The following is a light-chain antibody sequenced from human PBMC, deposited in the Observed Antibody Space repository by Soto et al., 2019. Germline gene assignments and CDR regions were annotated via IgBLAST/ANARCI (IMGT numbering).Light chain of an antibody. V-gene: IGKV3-15*01. CDR2: GAS. CDR3: QQFNNWPQT. Sequence: EIVMTQSPATLSVSPGERATLSCRASQSVSSSLAWYQPKGGQAPSLIIYGASSRATGIPVRFSGSGSGTELTLTISSLQSEDFAVYFCQQFNNWPQTFGQRTKVDI. J-gene: IGKJ1*01. CDR1: QSVSSS.